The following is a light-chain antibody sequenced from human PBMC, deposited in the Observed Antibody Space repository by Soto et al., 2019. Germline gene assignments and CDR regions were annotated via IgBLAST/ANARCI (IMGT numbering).Light chain of an antibody. CDR2: WAS. V-gene: IGKV4-1*01. CDR3: HQYYSTPHT. Sequence: DIVMTQSPDSLAVSLGERATINCKSSQSVLYSSNNKGYLAWYQQKPGQPPKLLIYWASTRESGVPDRFSGRGSGTDFTLTISSLQAEDVAVYYCHQYYSTPHTFGQGTKLEIK. J-gene: IGKJ2*01. CDR1: QSVLYSSNNKGY.